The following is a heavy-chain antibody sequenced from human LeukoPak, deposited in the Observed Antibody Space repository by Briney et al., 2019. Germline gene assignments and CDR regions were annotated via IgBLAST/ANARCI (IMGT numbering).Heavy chain of an antibody. CDR3: ASNIVVVTAMQGFDY. CDR1: GYSITSSNW. CDR2: IYYSGST. V-gene: IGHV4-28*01. J-gene: IGHJ4*02. D-gene: IGHD2-21*02. Sequence: SDTLSLTCAVSGYSITSSNWWGWIRQPPGKGLEWIGYIYYSGSTYYNPSLKSRVTISVDTSKNQFSLKLSSVTAADTAVYYCASNIVVVTAMQGFDYWGQGTLVTVSS.